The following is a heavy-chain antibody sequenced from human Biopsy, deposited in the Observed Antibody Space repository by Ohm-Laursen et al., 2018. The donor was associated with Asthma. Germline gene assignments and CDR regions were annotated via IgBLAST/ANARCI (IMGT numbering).Heavy chain of an antibody. V-gene: IGHV1-69*13. D-gene: IGHD2-2*01. Sequence: EASVKVSCKPLGGTFNTYVIGWVRQAPGQGIEWMGGINSVFGTTTYPQKFQDRVTITADDSTSTVYMELSSLRSEDTAVYYCARKAGSCISRTCYSLDFWGQGTLVTVSS. CDR3: ARKAGSCISRTCYSLDF. J-gene: IGHJ4*02. CDR1: GGTFNTYV. CDR2: INSVFGTT.